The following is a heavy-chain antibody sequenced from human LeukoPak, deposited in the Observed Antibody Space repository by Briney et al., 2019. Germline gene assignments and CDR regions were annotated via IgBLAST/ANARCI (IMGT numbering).Heavy chain of an antibody. CDR3: ARDRAMVTPYFDY. CDR1: GFTFSDYY. D-gene: IGHD5-18*01. CDR2: ISSSGSTI. J-gene: IGHJ4*02. V-gene: IGHV3-11*04. Sequence: GGSLRLSCAASGFTFSDYYMSWIRQAPGKGLEWVSYISSSGSTIYYADSVKGRFTISRDNAKNSLYLQMNSLRAEDTAVYYCARDRAMVTPYFDYWGQGTLVTVPS.